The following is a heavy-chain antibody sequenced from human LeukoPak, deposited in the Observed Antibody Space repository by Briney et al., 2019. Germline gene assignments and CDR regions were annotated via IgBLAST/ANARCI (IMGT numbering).Heavy chain of an antibody. CDR3: ARGPRVGYCSSTSCPGEYYYFDY. CDR2: IYHGGST. Sequence: SETLSLTCAVSGYSISSGYYWGWIRQPPGKGLEWIGSIYHGGSTYYNPSLKSRVTISVDTSKNQFSLKLSSVTAADTAVYYCARGPRVGYCSSTSCPGEYYYFDYWGQGTLVTVSS. CDR1: GYSISSGYY. J-gene: IGHJ4*02. D-gene: IGHD2-2*01. V-gene: IGHV4-38-2*01.